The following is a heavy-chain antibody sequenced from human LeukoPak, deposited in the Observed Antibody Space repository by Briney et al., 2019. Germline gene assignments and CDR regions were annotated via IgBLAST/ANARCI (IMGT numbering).Heavy chain of an antibody. D-gene: IGHD3/OR15-3a*01. CDR2: VSSRSSYI. J-gene: IGHJ4*02. CDR3: AAGLVTPY. V-gene: IGHV3-21*01. Sequence: GGSLRLSCAASGFTFSTYTLNWVRQAPGKGLEWVSSVSSRSSYIYYADSVKGRFTISRDNAKNSLYLQMNSLRVEDMAVYYCAAGLVTPYWGQGTLVTVSS. CDR1: GFTFSTYT.